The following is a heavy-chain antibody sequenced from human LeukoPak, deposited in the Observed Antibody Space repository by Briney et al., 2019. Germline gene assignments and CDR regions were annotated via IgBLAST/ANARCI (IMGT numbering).Heavy chain of an antibody. CDR3: ARVFGARSADFDY. CDR2: INPNSGGT. CDR1: GYTFTGYY. J-gene: IGHJ4*02. Sequence: ASVKVSCKASGYTFTGYYMHGVRQAPGQGLEWMGWINPNSGGTNYAQKFQGRVTMTRDTSISTAYMELSRLRSDDTAVYYCARVFGARSADFDYWGQGTLVTVSS. D-gene: IGHD3-10*01. V-gene: IGHV1-2*02.